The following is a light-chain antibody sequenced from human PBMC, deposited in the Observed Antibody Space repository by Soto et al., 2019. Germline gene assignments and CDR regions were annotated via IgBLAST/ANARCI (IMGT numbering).Light chain of an antibody. J-gene: IGKJ1*01. CDR3: QQYYISPWT. Sequence: DIVMTQSPDSLAVSLGERATINCKPSQTVLHSSNNKNYLAWYQQRPGQPPKLLIYWASTRESGVPDRFSGSGSATDFTLTISTLQAEDVAVYYCQQYYISPWTFGQGTKVEIK. CDR1: QTVLHSSNNKNY. CDR2: WAS. V-gene: IGKV4-1*01.